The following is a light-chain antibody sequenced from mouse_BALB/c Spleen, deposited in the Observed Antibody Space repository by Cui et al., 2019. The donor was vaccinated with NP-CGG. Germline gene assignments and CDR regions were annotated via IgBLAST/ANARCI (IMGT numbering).Light chain of an antibody. Sequence: QAVVTQESALTTSPGDTVTLTCRSSTGVVTTRNYAHWVQEKPDHLFTGLIRSTNKRAPGVPAKFPGSLIGNKAARNITGAQTEDEAKTFCALWYSNHWVFGGGTKLTVL. J-gene: IGLJ1*01. CDR3: ALWYSNHWV. CDR1: TGVVTTRNY. V-gene: IGLV1*01. CDR2: STN.